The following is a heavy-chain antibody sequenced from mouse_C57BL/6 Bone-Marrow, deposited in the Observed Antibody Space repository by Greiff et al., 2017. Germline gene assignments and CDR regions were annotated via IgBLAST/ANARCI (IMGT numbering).Heavy chain of an antibody. V-gene: IGHV1-64*01. J-gene: IGHJ1*03. CDR3: ARWTLYCYGSIGYFDV. CDR1: GYTFTSYW. CDR2: IHPNSGST. D-gene: IGHD1-1*01. Sequence: QVQLQQPGAELVKPGASVKLSCKASGYTFTSYWMHWVKQRPGQGLEWIGMIHPNSGSTNYNEKFKSKATLTVDKSSSTAYMQLSSMTSEDSAVYYCARWTLYCYGSIGYFDVWGTGTTVTVSS.